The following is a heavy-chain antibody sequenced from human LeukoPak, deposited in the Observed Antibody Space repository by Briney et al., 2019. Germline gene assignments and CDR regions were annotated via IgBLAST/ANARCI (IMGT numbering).Heavy chain of an antibody. D-gene: IGHD6-19*01. CDR1: GFTFSSYS. J-gene: IGHJ4*02. Sequence: PGGSLRLSCAASGFTFSSYSMNWVRQAPGKGLEWVSYITSSSTTVWYADSVKGRFIISRDNAKNSLFLQMNSLRAEDTAVYYCARDSRQWLAIDYWGQGTLVTVSS. V-gene: IGHV3-48*01. CDR2: ITSSSTTV. CDR3: ARDSRQWLAIDY.